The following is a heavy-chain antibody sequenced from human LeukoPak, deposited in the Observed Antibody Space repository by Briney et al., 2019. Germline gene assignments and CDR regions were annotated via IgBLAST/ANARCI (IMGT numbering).Heavy chain of an antibody. V-gene: IGHV4-30-4*01. CDR2: IYYTGST. D-gene: IGHD3-3*01. CDR1: GGSISSGDYY. CDR3: ARRSGFSPNWFDP. J-gene: IGHJ5*02. Sequence: SQALSLTCTVSGGSISSGDYYWTWIRQPPGKGLEWIGYIYYTGSTLHNQSLKSRVTISLDTPKNQFSLKLTSVTAADTAVYYCARRSGFSPNWFDPWGQGTLVTVSS.